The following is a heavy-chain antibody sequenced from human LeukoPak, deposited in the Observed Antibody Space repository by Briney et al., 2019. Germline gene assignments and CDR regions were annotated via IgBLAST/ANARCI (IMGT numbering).Heavy chain of an antibody. Sequence: PSETLSLTCGVYGGSFSGYYWSWIRQPPGKGLEWIGEINQSGSTNYNPSLKSRVTISVDTSKNQFSLKLTSVTAADTAVYYCARSIPIFGVVPFYYYGMDVWGQGTTVTVSS. CDR3: ARSIPIFGVVPFYYYGMDV. CDR2: INQSGST. J-gene: IGHJ6*02. V-gene: IGHV4-34*01. CDR1: GGSFSGYY. D-gene: IGHD3-3*01.